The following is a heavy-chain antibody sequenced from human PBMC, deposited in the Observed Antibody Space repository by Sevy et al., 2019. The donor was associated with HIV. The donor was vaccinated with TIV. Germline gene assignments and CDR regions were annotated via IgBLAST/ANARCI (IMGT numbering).Heavy chain of an antibody. J-gene: IGHJ3*02. CDR2: ISAYNGNT. CDR3: ARERRYSSSWSAFDI. D-gene: IGHD6-13*01. CDR1: GYTFTSYG. Sequence: ASVKVSCKASGYTFTSYGISWVRQAPGQGLEWMGWISAYNGNTNYAQKLQGRVTMTTDTSTSTAYMELRSLGSDDTAVYYCARERRYSSSWSAFDIWGQGTMVTVSS. V-gene: IGHV1-18*01.